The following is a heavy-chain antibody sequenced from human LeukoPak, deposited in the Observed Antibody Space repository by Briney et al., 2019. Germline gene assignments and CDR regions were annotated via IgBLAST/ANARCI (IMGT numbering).Heavy chain of an antibody. Sequence: QAGGSLRLSCAGSGFTFSSYWMTWVRQGPGKGLEWVANIKQDGSEKYYVDSVMGRFTISRDNAKNSLFLQMNSLRVEDTAVYYCAGGQGWLLDYWGQGTLVTVSS. J-gene: IGHJ4*02. CDR3: AGGQGWLLDY. V-gene: IGHV3-7*05. CDR2: IKQDGSEK. CDR1: GFTFSSYW. D-gene: IGHD2-15*01.